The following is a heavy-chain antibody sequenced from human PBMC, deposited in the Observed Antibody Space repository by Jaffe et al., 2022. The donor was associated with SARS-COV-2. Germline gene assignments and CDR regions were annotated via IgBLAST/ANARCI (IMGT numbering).Heavy chain of an antibody. CDR3: ATSKGYYGETTGDWYFDL. Sequence: EVQLVESGGGLVKPGGSLRLSCAASGFTFSSYSMNWVRQAPGKGLEWVSSISSSSSYIYYADSVKGRFTISRDNAKNSLYLQMNSLRAEDTAVYYCATSKGYYGETTGDWYFDLWGRGTLVTVSS. D-gene: IGHD4-17*01. J-gene: IGHJ2*01. V-gene: IGHV3-21*01. CDR1: GFTFSSYS. CDR2: ISSSSSYI.